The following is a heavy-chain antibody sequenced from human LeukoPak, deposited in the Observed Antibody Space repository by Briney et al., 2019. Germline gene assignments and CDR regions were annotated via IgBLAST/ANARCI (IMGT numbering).Heavy chain of an antibody. CDR3: AKGSAGEVRGVTSLFYYGMDV. V-gene: IGHV3-23*01. Sequence: GGSLRLSCAASGFTFSNYAMSWVRQVPGRGLEWVSTISSRGDSTYDADSVKGRFTISRDNSKNTLYLQVNSLRVEDTAVYFCAKGSAGEVRGVTSLFYYGMDVWGQGTTVTVSS. J-gene: IGHJ6*02. D-gene: IGHD3-10*01. CDR1: GFTFSNYA. CDR2: ISSRGDST.